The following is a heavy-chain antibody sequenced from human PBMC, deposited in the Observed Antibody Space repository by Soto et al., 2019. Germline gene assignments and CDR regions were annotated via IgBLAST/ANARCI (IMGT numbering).Heavy chain of an antibody. J-gene: IGHJ3*02. D-gene: IGHD3-22*01. CDR2: INPNSGGT. V-gene: IGHV1-2*04. CDR3: ARPTYYYDSSGRGDAFDI. CDR1: GYTFTGYY. Sequence: ASVKVSCKASGYTFTGYYMHWVRQAPGQGLEWMGWINPNSGGTNYAQKFQGWVTMTRDTSISTAYMELSRLRSDDTAVYYCARPTYYYDSSGRGDAFDIWGQGTMVTVS.